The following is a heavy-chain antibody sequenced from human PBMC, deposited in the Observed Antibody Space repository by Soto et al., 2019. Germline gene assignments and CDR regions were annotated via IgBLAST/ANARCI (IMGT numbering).Heavy chain of an antibody. CDR1: GGSISSSSYY. J-gene: IGHJ5*02. V-gene: IGHV4-39*01. CDR2: IYYSGST. D-gene: IGHD6-6*01. CDR3: ARKRRSSSWFDP. Sequence: SETLSLTCTVSGGSISSSSYYWGWIRQPPGKGLEWIGSIYYSGSTYYNPSLKSRVNISVDTSKNQSSLKLSSVTAADTAVYYCARKRRSSSWFDPWGQGTLVTVSS.